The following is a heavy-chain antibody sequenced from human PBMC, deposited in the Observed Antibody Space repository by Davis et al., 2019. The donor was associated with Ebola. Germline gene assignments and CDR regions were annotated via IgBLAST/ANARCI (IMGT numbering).Heavy chain of an antibody. CDR3: ARGLIVVVVPTTNYYYYGMDV. CDR2: INHSGST. V-gene: IGHV4-34*01. Sequence: PSETLSLTCAVYGGSFSGYYWSWIRQPPGKGLEWIGEINHSGSTNYNPSLKSRVTISVDTSKNQFSLKLSSVTAADTAVYYCARGLIVVVVPTTNYYYYGMDVWGQGTTVTVSS. D-gene: IGHD2-15*01. CDR1: GGSFSGYY. J-gene: IGHJ6*02.